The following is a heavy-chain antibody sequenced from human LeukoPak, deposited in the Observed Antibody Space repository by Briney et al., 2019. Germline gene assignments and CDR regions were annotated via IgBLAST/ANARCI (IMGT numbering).Heavy chain of an antibody. CDR3: ARVRGYYDSSGYYYAG. D-gene: IGHD3-22*01. V-gene: IGHV1-18*01. CDR1: GYTFTSYG. Sequence: GASVKVSCKASGYTFTSYGISWVRQAPGRGLEWMGWISAYNGNTNYAQKLQGRVTMTTDTSTSTAYMELRSLRSDDTAVYYCARVRGYYDSSGYYYAGWGQGTLVTVSS. J-gene: IGHJ4*02. CDR2: ISAYNGNT.